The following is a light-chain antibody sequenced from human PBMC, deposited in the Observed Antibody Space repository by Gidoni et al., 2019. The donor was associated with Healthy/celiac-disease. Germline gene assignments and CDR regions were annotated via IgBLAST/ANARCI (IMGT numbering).Light chain of an antibody. CDR1: QSISSY. V-gene: IGKV1-39*01. Sequence: DIQMTQSPSSLSASVGDRVTITCRASQSISSYLNWYQQKPGKAPKLLIYAASSLQSGVPSRFRGSGSGTDCNLTISSLQPEDFATYDCQQSYSTPRTFGQGTKVEIK. CDR3: QQSYSTPRT. CDR2: AAS. J-gene: IGKJ1*01.